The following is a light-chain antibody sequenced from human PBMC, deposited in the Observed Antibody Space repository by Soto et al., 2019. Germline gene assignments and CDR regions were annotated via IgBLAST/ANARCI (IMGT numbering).Light chain of an antibody. CDR3: SSYTNTKTLL. CDR2: GVT. V-gene: IGLV2-14*01. Sequence: QSALTQPASVSGSPGQSFTISCTGTSDNYVSWYQQHPGKAPKLMIYGVTNRPSGVSNRFSGSKSGNTASLTISGLQSEDEADYYCSSYTNTKTLLFGTGTKVTVL. J-gene: IGLJ1*01. CDR1: SDNY.